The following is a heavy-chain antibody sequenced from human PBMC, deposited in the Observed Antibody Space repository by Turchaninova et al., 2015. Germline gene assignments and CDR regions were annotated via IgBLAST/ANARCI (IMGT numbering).Heavy chain of an antibody. CDR2: FYWDDDK. Sequence: QITLKESGPTLVKPTQTLTLTCTFSGFSLSTSGVGVGWIRQPPGKALECLALFYWDDDKRYSPSLKIRLTITKYTSKNQVVLTMTNMDPVDTATYYCAHSPREYCGYCSDYWGQGTLVTVSS. CDR3: AHSPREYCGYCSDY. V-gene: IGHV2-5*02. J-gene: IGHJ4*02. CDR1: GFSLSTSGVG. D-gene: IGHD2-21*01.